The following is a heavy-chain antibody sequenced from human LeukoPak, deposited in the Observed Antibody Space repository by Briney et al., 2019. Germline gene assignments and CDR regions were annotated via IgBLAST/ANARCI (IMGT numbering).Heavy chain of an antibody. CDR3: ARVMVTNFDY. D-gene: IGHD5-24*01. CDR2: IYPGDSDT. V-gene: IGHV5-51*01. CDR1: GYSLTSYW. J-gene: IGHJ4*02. Sequence: GESLKISCKGSGYSLTSYWVGWVRQMPGKGLEWVGIIYPGDSDTRYSPSFQGQVTISADKSISTAYLQWSSLKASDTAMYYCARVMVTNFDYWGQGTLVTVSS.